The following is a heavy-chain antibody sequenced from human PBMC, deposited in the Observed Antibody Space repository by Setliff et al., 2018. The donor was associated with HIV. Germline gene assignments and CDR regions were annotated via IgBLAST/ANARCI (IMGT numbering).Heavy chain of an antibody. CDR2: IYYGGST. CDR1: GGSISSGNYY. V-gene: IGHV4-39*07. Sequence: PSETLSLTCTVSGGSISSGNYYWGWIRRPPGKGLEWIGSIYYGGSTYYNPSLNSRVTISVDTSKNQFSLNLSSVTAAETAVYYCARVGYHGSGRYSFDYWGQGTLVTVSS. J-gene: IGHJ4*02. CDR3: ARVGYHGSGRYSFDY. D-gene: IGHD3-10*01.